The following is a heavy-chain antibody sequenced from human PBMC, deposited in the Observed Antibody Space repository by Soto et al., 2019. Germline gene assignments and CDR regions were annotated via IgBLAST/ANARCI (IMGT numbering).Heavy chain of an antibody. J-gene: IGHJ6*02. D-gene: IGHD3-10*01. Sequence: QVQLQESGPGLVKPSETLSLSCTVSGGSISSYYWSWFRQSPGKRMEWIGYVHHSWGSSYNPSLQTRVPISLAPPKSQSSLKVTSVSATDTAVYYCARQGFGPLHGLVDVWGQGTTVTVSS. V-gene: IGHV4-59*08. CDR2: VHHSWGS. CDR1: GGSISSYY. CDR3: ARQGFGPLHGLVDV.